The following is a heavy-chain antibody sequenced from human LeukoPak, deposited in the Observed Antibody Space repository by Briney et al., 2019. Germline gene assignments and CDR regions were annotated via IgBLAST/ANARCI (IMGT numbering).Heavy chain of an antibody. V-gene: IGHV4-59*01. CDR3: ARVGPQHAFDI. Sequence: SETLSLKCTVSGGSISSYYWRWLRQPPGKGMEWIGYIYYSGSTNYNPSLKSRVTISVDTSKNQFSLKLSSVTAADTAVYYCARVGPQHAFDIWGQGTMVTVSS. CDR2: IYYSGST. CDR1: GGSISSYY. J-gene: IGHJ3*02.